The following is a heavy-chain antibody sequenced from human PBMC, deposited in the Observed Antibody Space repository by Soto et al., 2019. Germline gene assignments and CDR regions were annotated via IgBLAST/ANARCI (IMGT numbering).Heavy chain of an antibody. V-gene: IGHV3-15*07. Sequence: QLVESGGGLVEPGGSLRLSCAASGFTFSNAWISRVRQAPGKGLEWVGRIKSKTHGGTTDYAAPVRGRFTISRDDSKNTLFLQMNSLKTEDTAVYYCTTLYRLDPWGQGTLVTVSS. CDR3: TTLYRLDP. J-gene: IGHJ5*02. D-gene: IGHD2-8*01. CDR2: IKSKTHGGTT. CDR1: GFTFSNAW.